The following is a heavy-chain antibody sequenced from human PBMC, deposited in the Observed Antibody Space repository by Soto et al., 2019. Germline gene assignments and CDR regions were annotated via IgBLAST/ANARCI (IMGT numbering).Heavy chain of an antibody. CDR1: GFTFSSYS. CDR2: ISSSGSYI. D-gene: IGHD3-10*01. CDR3: ASSSAGASGSYYIRGGYYFDY. V-gene: IGHV3-21*01. J-gene: IGHJ4*02. Sequence: EVQLVESGGGLVKPGGSLRLSCAASGFTFSSYSMNWVRQAPGKGLEWVSSISSSGSYIYYAASVKGRFTISRDNAKNSLYLQMNGLRAEDTAVYYCASSSAGASGSYYIRGGYYFDYWGQGTLVTVSS.